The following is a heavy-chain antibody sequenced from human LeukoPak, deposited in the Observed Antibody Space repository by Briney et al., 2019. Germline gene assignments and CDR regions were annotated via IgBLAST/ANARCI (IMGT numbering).Heavy chain of an antibody. J-gene: IGHJ4*02. D-gene: IGHD6-19*01. CDR1: GDFVGSYY. Sequence: PSETLSLTCSVSGDFVGSYYWSWVRQPPGKGLQWIGCIYYTGETHYNPSLQSRVSMSIDTSKNQFSLKVYSLSAADTAVYYCARHHSGWHFDSWGQGIPVTVSS. V-gene: IGHV4-59*02. CDR2: IYYTGET. CDR3: ARHHSGWHFDS.